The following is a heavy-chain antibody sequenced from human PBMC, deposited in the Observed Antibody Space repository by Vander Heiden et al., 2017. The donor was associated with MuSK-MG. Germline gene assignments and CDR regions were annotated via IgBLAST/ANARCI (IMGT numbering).Heavy chain of an antibody. CDR2: INPNSGGT. Sequence: QVQLVQSGAEVKKPGASVTVSCKASGYSFTGYYIHWVRQAPGQGLEWMGWINPNSGGTNYAQKYQDWVTMTRDTSISTAFLELSRLRSDDTALYYCALAIRGIFPFDYWGQGTLVTVSS. CDR3: ALAIRGIFPFDY. J-gene: IGHJ4*02. CDR1: GYSFTGYY. D-gene: IGHD2-15*01. V-gene: IGHV1-2*04.